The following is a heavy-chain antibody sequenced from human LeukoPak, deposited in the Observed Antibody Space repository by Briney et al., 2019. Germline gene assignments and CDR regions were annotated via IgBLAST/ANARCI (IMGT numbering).Heavy chain of an antibody. CDR1: GITFSSYA. Sequence: GGSLRLSCAVSGITFSSYAMHWVRQAPGKGLEWVAVISYDGSNKYYADSVKGRFTISRDNSKNTLYLQMSSLRAGDTAVYYCAKSIRGLPGAFDIWGQGTMVTVST. CDR2: ISYDGSNK. CDR3: AKSIRGLPGAFDI. V-gene: IGHV3-30*04. J-gene: IGHJ3*02. D-gene: IGHD3-16*01.